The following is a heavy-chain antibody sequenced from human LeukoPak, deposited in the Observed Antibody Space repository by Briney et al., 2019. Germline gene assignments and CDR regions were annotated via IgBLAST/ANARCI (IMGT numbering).Heavy chain of an antibody. CDR3: ARVDTAMVKIDYYYYMDV. V-gene: IGHV4-59*01. D-gene: IGHD5-18*01. CDR1: GGSISSYY. J-gene: IGHJ6*03. CDR2: VYYSGST. Sequence: PSETLSLTCTVSGGSISSYYWSWMRQPPGKGLEWIGYVYYSGSTNYNPSLKSRVTISVDTSKNQFSLKLSSVTAADTAVYYCARVDTAMVKIDYYYYMDVWGKGTTVTVSS.